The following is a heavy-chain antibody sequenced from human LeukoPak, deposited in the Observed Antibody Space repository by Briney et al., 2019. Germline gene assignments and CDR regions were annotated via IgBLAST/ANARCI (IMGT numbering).Heavy chain of an antibody. D-gene: IGHD2-15*01. CDR1: GFTFSSYG. CDR3: ARDRWYRDAFDI. J-gene: IGHJ3*02. CDR2: IWYDGSNK. V-gene: IGHV3-33*01. Sequence: SCKASGFTFSSYGMHWVRQAPGKGLEWVAVIWYDGSNKYYADSVKGRFTISRDNSKNTLYLQMNSLRAEDTAVYYCARDRWYRDAFDIWGQGTMVTVSS.